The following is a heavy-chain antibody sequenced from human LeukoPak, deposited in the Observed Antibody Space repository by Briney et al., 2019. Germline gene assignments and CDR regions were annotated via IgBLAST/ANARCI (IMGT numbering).Heavy chain of an antibody. V-gene: IGHV3-30-3*01. CDR3: ASNLDRYYDFWSGYFQDAFDI. D-gene: IGHD3-3*01. Sequence: PGRSLRLSCAASGFTFSSYAMHWVRQVPGKGLEWVAVISYDGSNKYYADSVKGRFTISRDNSKNTLYLQMNSLRAEDTAVYYCASNLDRYYDFWSGYFQDAFDIWGQGTMVTVSS. CDR2: ISYDGSNK. CDR1: GFTFSSYA. J-gene: IGHJ3*02.